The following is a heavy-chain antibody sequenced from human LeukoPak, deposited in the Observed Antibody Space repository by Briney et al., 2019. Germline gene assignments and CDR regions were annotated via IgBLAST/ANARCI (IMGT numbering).Heavy chain of an antibody. CDR3: ARDSLRSGYSYGLVDYFDY. V-gene: IGHV1-2*06. CDR2: INPNSGGT. Sequence: ASVKVSCKASGYTFTSYGISWVRQAPGQGLEWMGRINPNSGGTNYAQKFQGRVTMTRDTSISTAYMELSRLRSDDTAVYYCARDSLRSGYSYGLVDYFDYWGQGTLVTVSS. CDR1: GYTFTSYG. D-gene: IGHD5-18*01. J-gene: IGHJ4*02.